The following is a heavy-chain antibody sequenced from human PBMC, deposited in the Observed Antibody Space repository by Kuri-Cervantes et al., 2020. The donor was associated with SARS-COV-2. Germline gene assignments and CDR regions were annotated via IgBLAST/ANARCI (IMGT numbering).Heavy chain of an antibody. CDR2: ISSSSSTI. CDR3: AREIVATPYYMDV. J-gene: IGHJ6*03. Sequence: GGSLRLSCAASGFTFSSYSMNWVRQAPGKGLEWVSYISSSSSTIYYADSVKGRFTISRDNAKNSLYLQMNSLGDEDTAVYYCAREIVATPYYMDVWGKGTTVTVSS. CDR1: GFTFSSYS. D-gene: IGHD2-15*01. V-gene: IGHV3-48*02.